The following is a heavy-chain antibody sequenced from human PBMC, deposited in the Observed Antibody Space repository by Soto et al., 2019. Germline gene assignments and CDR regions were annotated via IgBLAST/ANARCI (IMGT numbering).Heavy chain of an antibody. V-gene: IGHV4-31*03. J-gene: IGHJ5*02. D-gene: IGHD6-13*01. Sequence: SETLSLTCTVSGGSISSGGYYWSWIRQHPGKGLEWIGYIYYSGSTYYNPSLKSRVTISVDTSKNQFSLKLSSVTAADTAVYYCARSFSQQLSGNWFDPWGQGTLVTVSS. CDR2: IYYSGST. CDR1: GGSISSGGYY. CDR3: ARSFSQQLSGNWFDP.